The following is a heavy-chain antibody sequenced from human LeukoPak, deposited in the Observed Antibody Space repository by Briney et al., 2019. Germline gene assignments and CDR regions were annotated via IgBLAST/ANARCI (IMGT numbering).Heavy chain of an antibody. J-gene: IGHJ4*02. Sequence: ASVKVSCKASGYIFTNYAINWVRQAPGQRLEWMGWINAGNGDTRYSQKFQDRVTITRDTSTSTAYMELRSLRSDDTAVYYCARDIWDIVVVVAATNPFDYWGQGTLVTVSS. CDR3: ARDIWDIVVVVAATNPFDY. CDR1: GYIFTNYA. D-gene: IGHD2-15*01. V-gene: IGHV1-3*01. CDR2: INAGNGDT.